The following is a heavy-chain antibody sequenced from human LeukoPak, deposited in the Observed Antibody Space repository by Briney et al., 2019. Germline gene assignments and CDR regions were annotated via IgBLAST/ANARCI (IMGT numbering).Heavy chain of an antibody. CDR2: IYYSGST. V-gene: IGHV4-59*01. D-gene: IGHD6-19*01. CDR3: AGTELIAVAGVAYYGMDV. CDR1: GGSISSYY. Sequence: PSETLSLTCTVSGGSISSYYWSWIRQPPGKGLEWIGNIYYSGSTNYNPSLKSRVTISVDTSKNQFSLKLSSVTAADTAVYYCAGTELIAVAGVAYYGMDVWGQGTTVTVSS. J-gene: IGHJ6*02.